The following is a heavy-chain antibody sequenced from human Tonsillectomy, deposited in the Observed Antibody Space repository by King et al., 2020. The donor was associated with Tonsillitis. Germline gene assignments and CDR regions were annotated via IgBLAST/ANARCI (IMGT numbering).Heavy chain of an antibody. CDR1: GFTFSSYD. J-gene: IGHJ3*02. Sequence: VQLVESGGGLVQPGGSLRLSCAASGFTFSSYDMHWVRQATGKGLEWVSAIGTAGDTYYPGSVKGRFTISRENAKNSLYLQMNSRRAGYTAVYYCARRDGDSDAFDIWGQGTMVTVSS. V-gene: IGHV3-13*01. CDR3: ARRDGDSDAFDI. CDR2: IGTAGDT. D-gene: IGHD4-17*01.